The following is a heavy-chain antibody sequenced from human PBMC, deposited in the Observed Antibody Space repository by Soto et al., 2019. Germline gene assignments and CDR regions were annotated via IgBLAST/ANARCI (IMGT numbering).Heavy chain of an antibody. CDR2: INGGTGQT. V-gene: IGHV1-3*01. Sequence: GASVKVFSKASGYTFTTHSMHWGRQAPGQSLEWMGWINGGTGQTKHSQRFQGRGNITWDTCASTAYMDLSSLRSEDTAVYYCARGKGMEENSAYSGLDSWGQGTTVDV. D-gene: IGHD4-4*01. CDR3: ARGKGMEENSAYSGLDS. CDR1: GYTFTTHS. J-gene: IGHJ6*02.